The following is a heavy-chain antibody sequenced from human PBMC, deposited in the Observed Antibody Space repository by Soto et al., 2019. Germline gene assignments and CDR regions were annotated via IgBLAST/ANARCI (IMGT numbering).Heavy chain of an antibody. V-gene: IGHV3-21*01. D-gene: IGHD3-10*01. CDR2: ISSSSSYI. CDR3: ARDVGSGSSLPVTFDI. Sequence: QAPGKGLEWVSSISSSSSYIYYADSVKGRFTISRDNAKNSLYLQMNSLRAEDTAVYYCARDVGSGSSLPVTFDIWGQGTMVTVSS. J-gene: IGHJ3*02.